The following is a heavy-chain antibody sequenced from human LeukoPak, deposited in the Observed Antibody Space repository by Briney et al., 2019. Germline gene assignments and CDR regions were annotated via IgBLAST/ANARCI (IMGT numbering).Heavy chain of an antibody. Sequence: SETLSLTCTVSGGSISSSSYYWGWIRQSPGKGLEWIGNIFFSGTTYYNPSLKSRVTISIDTSKNQFSLKLSSVTAADTAVYYCARVLGGYSRGDYYYYMDVWGKGTTVTVSS. CDR2: IFFSGTT. D-gene: IGHD5-18*01. V-gene: IGHV4-39*02. CDR1: GGSISSSSYY. J-gene: IGHJ6*03. CDR3: ARVLGGYSRGDYYYYMDV.